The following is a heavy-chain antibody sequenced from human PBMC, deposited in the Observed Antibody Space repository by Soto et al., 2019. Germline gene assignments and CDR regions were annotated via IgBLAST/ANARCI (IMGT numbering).Heavy chain of an antibody. V-gene: IGHV4-4*02. D-gene: IGHD2-21*02. CDR2: IYHAGSP. Sequence: HLQESGPGLVKPSGTLSLTCDVSGGSISSSSWWTWVRQSPGKGLEWIGEIYHAGSPNYNPSFQSRVTILAVKSKNHFSLRLTSVTAADTAIYYCARGLSFRGDFDVWGQGTTVTVSS. CDR3: ARGLSFRGDFDV. CDR1: GGSISSSSW. J-gene: IGHJ3*01.